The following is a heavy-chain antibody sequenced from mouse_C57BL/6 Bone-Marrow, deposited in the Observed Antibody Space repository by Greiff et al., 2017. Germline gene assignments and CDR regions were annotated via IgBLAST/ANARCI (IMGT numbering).Heavy chain of an antibody. CDR2: IYPNSGST. V-gene: IGHV1-64*01. D-gene: IGHD2-1*01. CDR3: ARGLYGNYDHTMDY. Sequence: QVQLKQPGAELVKPGASVKLSCKASGYTFTSYWMHWVKQRPGQGLEWIGMIYPNSGSTNYNEKFKSKATLTVDKSSSTAYMQLSSLTTEHSAVYYGARGLYGNYDHTMDYWGRGTSVTVSS. J-gene: IGHJ4*01. CDR1: GYTFTSYW.